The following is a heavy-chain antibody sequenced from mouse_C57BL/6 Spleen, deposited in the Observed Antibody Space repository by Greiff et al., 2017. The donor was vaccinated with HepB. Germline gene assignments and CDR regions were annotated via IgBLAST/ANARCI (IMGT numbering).Heavy chain of an antibody. V-gene: IGHV5-17*01. CDR2: ISSGSSTI. D-gene: IGHD1-1*01. CDR1: GFTFSDYG. J-gene: IGHJ1*03. Sequence: EVKLMESGGGLVKPGGSLKLSCAASGFTFSDYGMHWVRQAPEKGLEWVAYISSGSSTIYYADTVKGRFTISRDNAKNTLFLQMTSLRSEDTAMYYCARSFITTVVAHWYFDVWGTGTTVTVSS. CDR3: ARSFITTVVAHWYFDV.